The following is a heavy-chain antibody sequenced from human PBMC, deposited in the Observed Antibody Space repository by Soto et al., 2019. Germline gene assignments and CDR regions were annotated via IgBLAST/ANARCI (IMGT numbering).Heavy chain of an antibody. Sequence: QVQLVQSGAEVGKPGASVKVSCKASGYTFTSYDINWVRQASGQGLEWMGWMNPNSGNTGSAQRFQGRLTMTRHTSINTAYMELTSLTSEDAAVYYCARVHTVTTYVDVWGRGTLVAVSS. CDR2: MNPNSGNT. J-gene: IGHJ2*01. D-gene: IGHD4-17*01. CDR1: GYTFTSYD. CDR3: ARVHTVTTYVDV. V-gene: IGHV1-8*01.